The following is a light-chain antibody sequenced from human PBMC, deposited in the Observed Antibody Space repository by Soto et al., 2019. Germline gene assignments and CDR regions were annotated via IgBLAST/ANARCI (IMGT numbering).Light chain of an antibody. CDR1: QSISSW. CDR2: DAS. CDR3: QQYNSYSLT. V-gene: IGKV1-5*01. Sequence: DRVTITCRASQSISSWLAWYXQKXGKXXKXXXYDASSLESGVPSRFSGSGYGTEFTLTISSLQPDDFATYYCQQYNSYSLTFGGGNKVAI. J-gene: IGKJ4*01.